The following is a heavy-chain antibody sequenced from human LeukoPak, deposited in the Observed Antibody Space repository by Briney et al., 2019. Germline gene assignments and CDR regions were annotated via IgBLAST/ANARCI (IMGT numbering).Heavy chain of an antibody. CDR3: ASPPVYSGSYPTLGLDAFDI. V-gene: IGHV4-39*07. D-gene: IGHD1-26*01. Sequence: KPSETLSLTCTVSGGSISSSSYYWGWIRQPPGKGLEWIGSIYYSGSTYYNPSLKSRVTISVDTSKNQFSLKLSSVTAADTAVYYCASPPVYSGSYPTLGLDAFDIWGQGTMVTVSS. J-gene: IGHJ3*02. CDR2: IYYSGST. CDR1: GGSISSSSYY.